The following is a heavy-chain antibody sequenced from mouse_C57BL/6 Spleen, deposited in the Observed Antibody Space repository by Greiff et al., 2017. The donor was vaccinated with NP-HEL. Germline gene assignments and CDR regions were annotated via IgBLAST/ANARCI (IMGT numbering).Heavy chain of an antibody. D-gene: IGHD3-2*02. CDR1: GFTFSDYG. V-gene: IGHV5-17*01. J-gene: IGHJ3*01. CDR2: ISSGSSTI. CDR3: AAPRDSSGYVLFAY. Sequence: EVKLVESGGGLVKPGGSLKLSCAASGFTFSDYGMHWVRQAPEKGLEWVAYISSGSSTIYYADTVKGRFTISRDNAKHTLFLQKTSLRSEDTAMYYCAAPRDSSGYVLFAYWGQGTLVTVSA.